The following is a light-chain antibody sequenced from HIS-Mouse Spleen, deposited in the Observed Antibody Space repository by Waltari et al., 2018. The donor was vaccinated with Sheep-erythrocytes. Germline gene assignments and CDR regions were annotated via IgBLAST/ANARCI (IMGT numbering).Light chain of an antibody. V-gene: IGLV2-11*01. Sequence: QSALTQPRSVSGSPGQSVTISCTGTSSDVVGYNYVSWYQQHPGKAPKLTIYDVSKPPSGVPDRFSGSKSGNTASLTISGLQAEDEADYYCCSYAGSYNHVFATGTKVTVL. CDR2: DVS. J-gene: IGLJ1*01. CDR3: CSYAGSYNHV. CDR1: SSDVVGYNY.